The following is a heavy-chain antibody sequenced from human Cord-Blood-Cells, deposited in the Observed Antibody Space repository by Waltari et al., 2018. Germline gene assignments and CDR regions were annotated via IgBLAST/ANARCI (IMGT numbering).Heavy chain of an antibody. J-gene: IGHJ4*02. CDR2: IYYSGST. CDR3: ARAYSSSYYFDY. D-gene: IGHD6-6*01. CDR1: GGSIRSSSYY. V-gene: IGHV4-39*01. Sequence: QLQLQESGPGLVKPSETLSLTCTVSGGSIRSSSYYWGWIRQPPGKGLEWIGSIYYSGSTYYNPSLKSRVTISVDTSKNQFSLKLSSVTAADTAVYYCARAYSSSYYFDYWGQGTLVTVSS.